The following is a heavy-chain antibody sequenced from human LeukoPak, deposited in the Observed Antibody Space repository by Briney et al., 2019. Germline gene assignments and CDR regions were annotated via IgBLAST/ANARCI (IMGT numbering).Heavy chain of an antibody. CDR3: ARDSCGRTSCLDS. V-gene: IGHV3-33*01. J-gene: IGHJ4*02. Sequence: GGSLRLSCAPSGFTFSNYGMHWVRQAPGKGLKGVTGIWYHGNKEHYVDSVKVRFTISRDNSTNTFYHQRGSLRAEDTAVYYCARDSCGRTSCLDSWGQGALVTVSS. CDR2: IWYHGNKE. D-gene: IGHD2-15*01. CDR1: GFTFSNYG.